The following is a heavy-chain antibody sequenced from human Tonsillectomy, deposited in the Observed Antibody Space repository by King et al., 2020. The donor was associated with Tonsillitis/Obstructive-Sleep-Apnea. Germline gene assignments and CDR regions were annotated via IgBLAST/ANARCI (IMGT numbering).Heavy chain of an antibody. Sequence: VQLVESGGGVVQPGRSRRLSCAASGFTFSSYAMHWVRQAPGKGLEWVAVISYDGSNKYYADSMKGRFTISRENSKSTLYLQMSSLRAKDTAVYYCAKGYFGVIDVAFDVWGRGTMVTVSS. V-gene: IGHV3-30*18. D-gene: IGHD3-3*01. CDR3: AKGYFGVIDVAFDV. J-gene: IGHJ3*01. CDR2: ISYDGSNK. CDR1: GFTFSSYA.